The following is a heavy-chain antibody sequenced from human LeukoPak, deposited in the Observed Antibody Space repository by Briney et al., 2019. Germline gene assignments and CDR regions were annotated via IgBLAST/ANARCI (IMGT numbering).Heavy chain of an antibody. J-gene: IGHJ6*03. V-gene: IGHV4-30-4*08. D-gene: IGHD1-26*01. CDR2: IYNSRSI. Sequence: SETLSLTCTVSGGSINTGEYYWSWIRQPPGKGLEWIGYIYNSRSIYYNPSLKSRVSISVDTSKNQFSLKVSSVTAADTAIYYCARHLWSGSYGYYYMDVWGKGTPVIVSS. CDR1: GGSINTGEYY. CDR3: ARHLWSGSYGYYYMDV.